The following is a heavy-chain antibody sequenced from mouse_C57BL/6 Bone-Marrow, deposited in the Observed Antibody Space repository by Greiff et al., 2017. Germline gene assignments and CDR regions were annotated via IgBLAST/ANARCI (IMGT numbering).Heavy chain of an antibody. CDR1: GFTFSSYA. CDR3: ARDEDYYGSSYDAMDY. Sequence: EVQLVESGGGLVKPGGSLKLSCAASGFTFSSYAMSWVRQTPEKRLEWVATISDGGSYTYYPDNVKGRFTITRDTAKNNLYLQMSHLKSEDTAMXYCARDEDYYGSSYDAMDYWGQGTSVTVSS. CDR2: ISDGGSYT. V-gene: IGHV5-4*01. D-gene: IGHD1-1*01. J-gene: IGHJ4*01.